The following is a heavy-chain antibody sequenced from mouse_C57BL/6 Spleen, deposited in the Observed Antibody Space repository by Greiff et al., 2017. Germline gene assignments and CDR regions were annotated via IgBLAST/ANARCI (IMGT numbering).Heavy chain of an antibody. CDR2: ISSGGSYT. CDR3: ARWEYYFDY. J-gene: IGHJ2*01. D-gene: IGHD4-1*01. CDR1: GFTFSSYG. Sequence: EVKLVESGGDLVKPGGSLKLSCAASGFTFSSYGMSWVRQTPDKRLEWVATISSGGSYTYYPDSVKGRFTISRDNAKNTLYLQMSRLKSEDTAMYYCARWEYYFDYWGQGTTLTVSS. V-gene: IGHV5-6*02.